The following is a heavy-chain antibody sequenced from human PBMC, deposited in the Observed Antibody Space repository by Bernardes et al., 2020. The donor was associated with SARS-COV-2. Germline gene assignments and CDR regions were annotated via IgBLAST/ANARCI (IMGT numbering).Heavy chain of an antibody. CDR1: VGSFSRSF. CDR3: ARGYIAAAAGSFDF. Sequence: LSLTCSVYVGSFSRSFWTCIRQPPVKGLEWIGEITHSGTTHYNSSLKSRVTISVDMSENQFSLKLTSVTAADTAVYYCARGYIAAAAGSFDFWGQGTLVTVSS. J-gene: IGHJ4*02. D-gene: IGHD6-25*01. V-gene: IGHV4-34*01. CDR2: ITHSGTT.